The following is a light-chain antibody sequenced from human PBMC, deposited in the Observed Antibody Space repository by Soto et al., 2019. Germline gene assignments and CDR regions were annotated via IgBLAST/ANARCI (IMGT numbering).Light chain of an antibody. J-gene: IGLJ3*02. CDR1: SSDAGNYNF. CDR2: EDS. Sequence: QSALTQPASVSGSPGQSITISCTGTSSDAGNYNFVSWYQQHPGKAPKVIIYEDSTRPSGVSNRISGSKSGNTASLTISGLQAEDEAEYYCCSYAGSSTSWVFGGGTKVTVL. V-gene: IGLV2-23*01. CDR3: CSYAGSSTSWV.